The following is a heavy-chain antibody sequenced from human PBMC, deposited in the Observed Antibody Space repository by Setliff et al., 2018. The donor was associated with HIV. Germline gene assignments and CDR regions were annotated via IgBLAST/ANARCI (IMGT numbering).Heavy chain of an antibody. D-gene: IGHD2-15*01. Sequence: SVKVSCKASGGTFSRYGVTWVRQAPGQGLEWMGGIIPIFGTTNYAQKFQGRVTITADESASTAYMELSNLRSEDTAVYYCARDHPHCSGGSCFLGNWFDPWGQGTLVTVSS. CDR3: ARDHPHCSGGSCFLGNWFDP. V-gene: IGHV1-69*13. J-gene: IGHJ5*02. CDR1: GGTFSRYG. CDR2: IIPIFGTT.